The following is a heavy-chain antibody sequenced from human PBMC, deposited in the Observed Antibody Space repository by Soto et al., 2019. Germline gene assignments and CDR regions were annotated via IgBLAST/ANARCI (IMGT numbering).Heavy chain of an antibody. CDR1: GFSLSTSGVG. Sequence: QITLKESGPTLVKPTQTLTLTCTFSGFSLSTSGVGVGWIRQPPGKALEWLALIYWDDDKRYSPSLKSRLTXTXXTSKNQVVLTMTNMDPVDTATYYCAHAYGPPCFDYWGQGTLVTVSS. CDR2: IYWDDDK. J-gene: IGHJ4*02. CDR3: AHAYGPPCFDY. V-gene: IGHV2-5*02. D-gene: IGHD3-16*01.